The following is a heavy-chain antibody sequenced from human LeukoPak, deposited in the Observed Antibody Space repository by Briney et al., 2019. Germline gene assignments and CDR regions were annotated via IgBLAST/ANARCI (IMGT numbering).Heavy chain of an antibody. D-gene: IGHD3-10*01. V-gene: IGHV3-53*01. CDR2: IYSGGST. CDR1: GLTVSSNY. CDR3: ARPGADYYYGMDV. Sequence: GGSLRLSCAASGLTVSSNYMSWVRQAPGKGLEWVSVIYSGGSTYYADSVKGRFTISRDNSKNTLYLQMNSLRAEDTAVYYCARPGADYYYGMDVWGQGTTVTVSS. J-gene: IGHJ6*02.